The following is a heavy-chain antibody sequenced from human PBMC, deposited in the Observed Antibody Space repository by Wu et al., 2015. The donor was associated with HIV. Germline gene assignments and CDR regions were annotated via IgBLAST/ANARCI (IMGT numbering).Heavy chain of an antibody. CDR1: GYTFTSYG. D-gene: IGHD3-22*01. CDR3: ARDSHYYDSSGSNQFDY. CDR2: ISAYNGNT. Sequence: QVQLVQSGAEVKKPGASVKVSCKASGYTFTSYGISWVRQAPGQGLEWMGWISAYNGNTNYAQKLQGRVTMTTDTSTSTAYMELRSLRSDDTAVYYCARDSHYYDSSGSNQFDYWGQGTLVTVSS. V-gene: IGHV1-18*01. J-gene: IGHJ4*02.